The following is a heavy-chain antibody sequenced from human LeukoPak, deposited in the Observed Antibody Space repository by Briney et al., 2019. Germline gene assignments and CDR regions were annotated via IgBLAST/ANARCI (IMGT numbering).Heavy chain of an antibody. D-gene: IGHD3-16*02. Sequence: GRSLRLSCAASGFTFSSYAMHWVRQAPGKGLEWVAVISYDGSNKYYADSVKGRFTISRDNSKNTLYLQMNSLRAEDTAVYYCARARTRSYDYFDYWGQGTLVTVSP. J-gene: IGHJ4*02. CDR3: ARARTRSYDYFDY. CDR2: ISYDGSNK. V-gene: IGHV3-30-3*01. CDR1: GFTFSSYA.